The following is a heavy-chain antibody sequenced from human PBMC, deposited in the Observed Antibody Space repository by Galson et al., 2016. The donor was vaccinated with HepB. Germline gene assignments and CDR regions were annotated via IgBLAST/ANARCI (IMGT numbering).Heavy chain of an antibody. V-gene: IGHV3-23*01. Sequence: SLRLSCAASGFTFSSYAMSWVRQAPGKGLEWVSAISGGGGSTYYADSVKGRFTISSDNSKNTMSLQMNSLGAEDTAVYNCAKGSTYYYGSGTDRANWFDPWGQGTLVTVSS. CDR2: ISGGGGST. J-gene: IGHJ5*02. CDR1: GFTFSSYA. CDR3: AKGSTYYYGSGTDRANWFDP. D-gene: IGHD3-10*01.